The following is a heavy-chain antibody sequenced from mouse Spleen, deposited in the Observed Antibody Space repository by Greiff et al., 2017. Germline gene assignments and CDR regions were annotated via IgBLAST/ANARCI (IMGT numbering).Heavy chain of an antibody. CDR2: IYPGDGDT. CDR1: GYAFSSYW. J-gene: IGHJ4*01. CDR3: ARERGKRTYAMDY. V-gene: IGHV1-80*01. Sequence: VKLVESGAELVRPGSSVKISCKASGYAFSSYWMNWVKQRPGQGLEWIGQIYPGDGDTNYNGKFKGKATLTADKSSSTAYMQLSSLTSEDSAVYFCARERGKRTYAMDYWGQGTSVTVSS. D-gene: IGHD1-1*02.